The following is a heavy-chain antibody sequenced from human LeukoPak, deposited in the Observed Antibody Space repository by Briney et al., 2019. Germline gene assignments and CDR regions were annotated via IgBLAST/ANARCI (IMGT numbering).Heavy chain of an antibody. D-gene: IGHD5-12*01. Sequence: PSETLSLTCAVSGGSIRRSHWWSWVRQPPGKGLEWLAEIYTSGSTNYNPSLKSRLTISEDKSKNQSSLKLSSVTAADTAVYYCARVIYDNWFDPWGQGTLVTVSS. CDR2: IYTSGST. V-gene: IGHV4-4*02. CDR3: ARVIYDNWFDP. CDR1: GGSIRRSHW. J-gene: IGHJ5*02.